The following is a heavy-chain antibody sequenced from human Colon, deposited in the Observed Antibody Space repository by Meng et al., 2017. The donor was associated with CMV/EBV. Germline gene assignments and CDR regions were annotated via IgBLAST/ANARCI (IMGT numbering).Heavy chain of an antibody. CDR1: GFTFSNYG. D-gene: IGHD3-3*02. J-gene: IGHJ3*02. CDR3: ARCTSSIDAFDI. V-gene: IGHV3-30*02. CDR2: VRDVGSNT. Sequence: GESLKISCAASGFTFSNYGFHWVRQAPGKGLEWVAFVRDVGSNTYYADSVKGRFTISRDNSNNSLYLQMNSLRAEDTAVYYCARCTSSIDAFDIWGQGTMVTVSS.